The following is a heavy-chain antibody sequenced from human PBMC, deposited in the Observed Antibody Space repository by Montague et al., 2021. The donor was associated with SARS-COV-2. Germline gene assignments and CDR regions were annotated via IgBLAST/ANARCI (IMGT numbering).Heavy chain of an antibody. Sequence: SETLSLTCTVSAGSINNHYWSWIRQTPGKELEWIAYVYFSGTASYNPSLKSRVTISVDTSRNQFSLQLTSVTAADTAVYYCARRPSSGWSFDYWGLGTQVSVSS. J-gene: IGHJ4*02. D-gene: IGHD6-19*01. CDR2: VYFSGTA. CDR1: AGSINNHY. V-gene: IGHV4-59*08. CDR3: ARRPSSGWSFDY.